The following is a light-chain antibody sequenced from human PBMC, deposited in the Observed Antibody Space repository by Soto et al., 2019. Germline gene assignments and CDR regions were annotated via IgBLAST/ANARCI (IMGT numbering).Light chain of an antibody. CDR3: AVWDDSLNGVV. Sequence: QSVLTQPPSASGAPGQRVTISCSGSSSNIGRNAVNWYQQLPGTAPKLLIYTNNQRPSGVPDRFSGSKSGTSASLAISGLQSEDEADYYCAVWDDSLNGVVFGGGTQLTVL. CDR1: SSNIGRNA. J-gene: IGLJ2*01. CDR2: TNN. V-gene: IGLV1-44*01.